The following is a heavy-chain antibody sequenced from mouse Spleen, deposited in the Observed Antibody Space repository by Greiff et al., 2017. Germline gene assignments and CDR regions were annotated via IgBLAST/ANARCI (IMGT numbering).Heavy chain of an antibody. V-gene: IGHV1-42*01. J-gene: IGHJ4*01. D-gene: IGHD2-13*01. Sequence: VQLKESGPELVKPGASVKISCKASGYSFTGYYMNWVKQSPEKSLEWIGEINPSTGGTTYNQKFKAKATLTVDKSSSTAYMQLKSLTSEDSAVYYCARSGYGDYGNYAMDYWGQGTSVTVSS. CDR2: INPSTGGT. CDR1: GYSFTGYY. CDR3: ARSGYGDYGNYAMDY.